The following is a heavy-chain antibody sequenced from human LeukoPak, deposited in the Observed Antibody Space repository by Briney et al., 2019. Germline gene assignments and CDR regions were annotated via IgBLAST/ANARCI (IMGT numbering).Heavy chain of an antibody. CDR3: ARGGGYCSGGSCPPGQRWFDP. CDR2: IIPIFGTA. Sequence: GSSVKVSCKASGGTFSSYAISWVRQAPGQGLEWMGGIIPIFGTANYAQKFQGRVTITADESTSTAYMELSSLRSEDTAVYYCARGGGYCSGGSCPPGQRWFDPWGQGTLVTVSS. D-gene: IGHD2-15*01. V-gene: IGHV1-69*01. J-gene: IGHJ5*02. CDR1: GGTFSSYA.